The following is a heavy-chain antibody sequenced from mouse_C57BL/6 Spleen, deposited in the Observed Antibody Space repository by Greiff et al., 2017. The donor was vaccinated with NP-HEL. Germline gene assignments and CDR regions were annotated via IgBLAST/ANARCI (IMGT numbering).Heavy chain of an antibody. Sequence: QVQLKESGPGLVAPSQSLSITCTVSGFSLTSYGVDWVRQSPGKGLEWLGVIWGIGSTHYNSALKSRLSISKYNSKSQLFLKMNSLQTDDTAMYYCASSGRSNYVGFAYWGQGTLVTVSA. CDR2: IWGIGST. CDR1: GFSLTSYG. D-gene: IGHD2-5*01. CDR3: ASSGRSNYVGFAY. J-gene: IGHJ3*01. V-gene: IGHV2-6*01.